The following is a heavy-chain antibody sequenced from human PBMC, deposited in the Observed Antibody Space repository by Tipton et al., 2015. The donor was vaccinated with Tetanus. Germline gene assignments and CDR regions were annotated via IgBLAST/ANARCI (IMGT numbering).Heavy chain of an antibody. CDR1: GGSISSSDYY. CDR2: IYYSGIP. Sequence: TLSLTCTLSGGSISSSDYYWSWVRQPPGEGLEWIGSIYYSGIPYYNPSLKSRVTISVDTSKDQFSLKLSSVTAADTAVYYCASSVGQLWFWGQGSLVTVSS. CDR3: ASSVGQLWF. J-gene: IGHJ4*01. V-gene: IGHV4-39*07. D-gene: IGHD5-18*01.